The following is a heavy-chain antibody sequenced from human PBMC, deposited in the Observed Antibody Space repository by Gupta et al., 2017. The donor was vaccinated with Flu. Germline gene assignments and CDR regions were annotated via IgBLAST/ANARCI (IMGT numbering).Heavy chain of an antibody. CDR2: IKQDGSEK. J-gene: IGHJ6*02. D-gene: IGHD3-16*01. Sequence: EWVANIKQDGSEKYYVDFVRGRFTISRDNAKNSMYLQMNHLRAGDTAGYFCAGSSTLTNRGGRGMDVWGQGTTVTVSS. V-gene: IGHV3-7*04. CDR3: AGSSTLTNRGGRGMDV.